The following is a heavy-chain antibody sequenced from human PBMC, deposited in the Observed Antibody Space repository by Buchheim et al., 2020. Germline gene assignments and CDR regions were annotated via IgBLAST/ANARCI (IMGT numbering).Heavy chain of an antibody. Sequence: QVQLQESGPGLVKPSQTLSLTCTVSGGSISSGGYYWSWIRPHPGKGLEWIGYLYYSGSTYYNSSLKSRVTISVDTSKNQFSLKLSSVTAADTAVYYCAREGVHEQYYYYYGMDVWGQGTT. D-gene: IGHD3-16*01. CDR1: GGSISSGGYY. J-gene: IGHJ6*02. CDR3: AREGVHEQYYYYYGMDV. V-gene: IGHV4-31*03. CDR2: LYYSGST.